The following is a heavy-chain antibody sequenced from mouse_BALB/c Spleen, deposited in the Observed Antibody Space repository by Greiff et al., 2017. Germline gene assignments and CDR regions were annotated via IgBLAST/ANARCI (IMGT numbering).Heavy chain of an antibody. J-gene: IGHJ3*01. V-gene: IGHV5-6-4*01. CDR2: ISSGGSYT. Sequence: EVKLMESGGGLVKPGGSLKLSCAASGFTFSSYTMSWVRQTPEKRLEWVATISSGGSYTYYPDSVKGRFTISRDNAKNTLYLQMSSLKSEDTAMYYCTRENSSWFAYWGQGTLVTVSA. CDR1: GFTFSSYT. CDR3: TRENSSWFAY.